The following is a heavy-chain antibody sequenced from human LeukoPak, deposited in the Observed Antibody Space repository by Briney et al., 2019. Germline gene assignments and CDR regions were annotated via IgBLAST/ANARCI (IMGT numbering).Heavy chain of an antibody. D-gene: IGHD3-22*01. CDR1: GGTFSSYA. J-gene: IGHJ4*02. CDR2: IIPIFGTA. CDR3: ARAWSVLGYYDSSGYHD. V-gene: IGHV1-69*05. Sequence: SVKVSCKASGGTFSSYAISWVRQAPGQGLEWMGGIIPIFGTANYAQKFQGRVTITTDESTSTAYMELSSLRSEDTAVYYCARAWSVLGYYDSSGYHDWGQGTLVTVSS.